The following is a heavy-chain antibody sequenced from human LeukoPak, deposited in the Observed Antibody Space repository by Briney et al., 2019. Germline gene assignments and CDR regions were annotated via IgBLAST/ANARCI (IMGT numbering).Heavy chain of an antibody. D-gene: IGHD3-22*01. CDR2: ISGSGGST. J-gene: IGHJ3*02. V-gene: IGHV3-23*01. CDR1: GFTFSSYA. Sequence: GGSLRLSCAASGFTFSSYAMSWVRQAPGKGLEWVSAISGSGGSTYYADSVKGRFTISRDNSKNTLYLQMNSLRAEDTAVYYCALNYYDSSGYYPNGAFDIWGQGTTVTVSS. CDR3: ALNYYDSSGYYPNGAFDI.